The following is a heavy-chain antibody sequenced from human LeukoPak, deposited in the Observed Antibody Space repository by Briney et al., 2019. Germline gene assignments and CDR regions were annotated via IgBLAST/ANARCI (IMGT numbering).Heavy chain of an antibody. J-gene: IGHJ4*02. V-gene: IGHV3-53*01. Sequence: PGGSLRLSCAASGFTVSSNYMSWVRQAPGKGLEWVSVIYSGGSTYYADSVKGRFTISRDNSKNTLYLQMNSLRAEDTAVYYCATNLYYYGSGRSYWGQGTLVTVSS. CDR2: IYSGGST. D-gene: IGHD3-10*01. CDR3: ATNLYYYGSGRSY. CDR1: GFTVSSNY.